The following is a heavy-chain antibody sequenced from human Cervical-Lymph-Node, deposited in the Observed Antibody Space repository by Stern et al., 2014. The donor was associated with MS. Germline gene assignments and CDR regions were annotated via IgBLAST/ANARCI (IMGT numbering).Heavy chain of an antibody. J-gene: IGHJ4*02. CDR2: VRNYHGNT. D-gene: IGHD1-1*01. V-gene: IGHV1-18*01. CDR3: ARGDDKTSYDY. CDR1: GYTFTNTG. Sequence: VQLVESGAEVKKPGASVKVSCKASGYTFTNTGINWVRLAPGQGPEWMGWVRNYHGNTKYAQKLRGRVTMTTDTSTSTAYMELRSLRSDDTAVYYCARGDDKTSYDYWGQGTLVTVSS.